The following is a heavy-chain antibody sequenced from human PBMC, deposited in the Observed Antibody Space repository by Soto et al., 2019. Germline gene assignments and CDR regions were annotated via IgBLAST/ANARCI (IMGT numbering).Heavy chain of an antibody. CDR2: IKQDGTEK. V-gene: IGHV3-7*01. CDR1: GFTFSRYR. CDR3: ARGDTPMITGMDPFDI. J-gene: IGHJ3*02. D-gene: IGHD5-18*01. Sequence: GGSLRLYCAASGFTFSRYRMNWVRQAPGKGLEWVANIKQDGTEKNYVDSVKGRFTISRDNARNSLYLRMDSLRAEDTAVYFCARGDTPMITGMDPFDIWGQGTMVT.